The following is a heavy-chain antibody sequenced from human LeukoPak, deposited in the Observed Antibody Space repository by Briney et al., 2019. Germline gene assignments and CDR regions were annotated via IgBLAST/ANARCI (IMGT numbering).Heavy chain of an antibody. CDR2: IRKDGSVI. J-gene: IGHJ3*02. CDR3: ARDPSPRIAAVYYDAFDI. Sequence: GGSLRLSCGASGFTFSSYWMAWVRQAPGKGLEWVANIRKDGSVIHYVDSVKGRFTISRDNAKNSLYLQMNRLRAEDTALYYCARDPSPRIAAVYYDAFDIWGQGTVVTVSS. D-gene: IGHD6-13*01. CDR1: GFTFSSYW. V-gene: IGHV3-7*01.